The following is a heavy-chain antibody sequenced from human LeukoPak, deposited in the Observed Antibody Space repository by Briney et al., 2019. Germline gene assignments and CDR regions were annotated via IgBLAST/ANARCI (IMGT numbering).Heavy chain of an antibody. CDR3: AKPRYFDWLAFDY. J-gene: IGHJ4*02. D-gene: IGHD3-9*01. CDR1: GFTFSSYA. CDR2: ISGSGGST. Sequence: PGGSLRLSCAASGFTFSSYAISWVRQAPGKGLEWVSAISGSGGSTYYADSVKGRFTISRDNSKNTLYLQMNSLRAEDTAVYYCAKPRYFDWLAFDYWGQGTLVTVSS. V-gene: IGHV3-23*01.